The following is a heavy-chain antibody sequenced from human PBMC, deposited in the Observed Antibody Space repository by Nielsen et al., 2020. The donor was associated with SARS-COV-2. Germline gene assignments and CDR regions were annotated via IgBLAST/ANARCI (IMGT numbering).Heavy chain of an antibody. J-gene: IGHJ5*02. Sequence: SETLSLTCTVSGDSVISSNWWSWVRQPPGKGLEWIREMHHSGNINYNPSLRSRVAILVDKSKNQFSLRLISVTAADTAVYYCARLLTDTGNYFRFDPWGQGTLVTVSS. V-gene: IGHV4-4*02. D-gene: IGHD1-7*01. CDR1: GDSVISSNW. CDR2: MHHSGNI. CDR3: ARLLTDTGNYFRFDP.